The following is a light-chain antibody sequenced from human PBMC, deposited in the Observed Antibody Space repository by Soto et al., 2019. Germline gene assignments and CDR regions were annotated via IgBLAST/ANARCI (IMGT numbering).Light chain of an antibody. CDR1: QSVRDRY. Sequence: EVAMTQSPATLSASPGERATLSCRASQSVRDRYLAWYQQKPGQAPSLLIYDTSTRATGVPDRFSGSGSGTEFALTISRVEPEDFAIYFCQQYGSSPGTFGQGTKVDIK. V-gene: IGKV3-20*01. J-gene: IGKJ1*01. CDR3: QQYGSSPGT. CDR2: DTS.